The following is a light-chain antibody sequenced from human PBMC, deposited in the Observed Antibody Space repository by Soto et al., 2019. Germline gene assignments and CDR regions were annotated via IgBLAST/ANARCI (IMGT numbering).Light chain of an antibody. CDR2: GAS. V-gene: IGKV1-39*01. CDR3: QQCFSTPLLT. Sequence: DIQMTQSPSSLSASVGDRVTITCRASQSISTFLNWYQQKPGKAPKLLIYGASNLESGVPSTFSGSGSGTDFTLTISSLQPEDFATYYCQQCFSTPLLTFGGGTKVELK. CDR1: QSISTF. J-gene: IGKJ4*01.